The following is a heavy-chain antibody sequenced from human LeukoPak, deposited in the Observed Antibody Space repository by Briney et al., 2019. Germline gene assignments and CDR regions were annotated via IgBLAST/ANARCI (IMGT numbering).Heavy chain of an antibody. CDR2: IYYSGTT. V-gene: IGHV4-59*01. J-gene: IGHJ3*02. CDR3: ARVEYSGYDYRGAFDI. D-gene: IGHD5-12*01. Sequence: SETLSLTCTVSGGSISNYYWNWIRQPPGKGLELIGYIYYSGTTNYNPSLKSRVSMSVDTSKNQFSLKLSSVTAADTAVYYCARVEYSGYDYRGAFDIWGQGTMVTVSS. CDR1: GGSISNYY.